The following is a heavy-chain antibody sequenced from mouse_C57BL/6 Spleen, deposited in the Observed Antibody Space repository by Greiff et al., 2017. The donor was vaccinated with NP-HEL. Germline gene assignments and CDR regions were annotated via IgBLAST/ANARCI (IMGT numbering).Heavy chain of an antibody. J-gene: IGHJ3*01. CDR3: ARAGDGYGAWFAY. D-gene: IGHD2-2*01. Sequence: EVKLQESGPGLVKPSQSLSLTCSVTGYSITSGYYWNWIRQFPGNQLEWMGYISYDGSNNYNPSLKNRISITRDTSNNQFFLKLNSVTTEDTATDYCARAGDGYGAWFAYWGQGTLVTVSA. CDR1: GYSITSGYY. CDR2: ISYDGSN. V-gene: IGHV3-6*01.